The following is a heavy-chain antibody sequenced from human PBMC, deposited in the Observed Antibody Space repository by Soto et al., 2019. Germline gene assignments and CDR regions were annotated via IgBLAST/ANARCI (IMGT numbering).Heavy chain of an antibody. CDR3: ARDTKLFWETTLHYYYGIDV. V-gene: IGHV3-33*01. Sequence: QVQLVESGGGVVQPGRSLRLSCAASGFTFSSYGMHWVRQAPGKGLEWVSFIWDDRSNKYYADSLKGRFTISRDNSKNTQYLQMNSLEAEDTPVYYCARDTKLFWETTLHYYYGIDVWGQGTTVTVSS. D-gene: IGHD3-10*02. CDR2: IWDDRSNK. J-gene: IGHJ6*02. CDR1: GFTFSSYG.